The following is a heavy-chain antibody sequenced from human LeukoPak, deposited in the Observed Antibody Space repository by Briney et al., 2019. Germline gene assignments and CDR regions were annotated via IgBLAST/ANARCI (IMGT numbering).Heavy chain of an antibody. J-gene: IGHJ5*02. V-gene: IGHV1-69-2*01. CDR3: ATTVSGYYKTNWFDP. CDR2: VDPEDGET. D-gene: IGHD3-22*01. Sequence: ASVKVSCKVSGYTFTDYYMHWVQQAPGKGLEWMELVDPEDGETIYAEKFQGRVTITADTSTDTAYMELSSLRSEDTAVYYCATTVSGYYKTNWFDPWGQGTLVTVSS. CDR1: GYTFTDYY.